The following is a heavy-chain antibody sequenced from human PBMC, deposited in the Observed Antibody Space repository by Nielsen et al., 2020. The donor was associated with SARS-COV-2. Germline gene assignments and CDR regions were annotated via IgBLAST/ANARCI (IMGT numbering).Heavy chain of an antibody. CDR2: ISYDGSNK. CDR1: GFTFSSYA. Sequence: GESLKISCAASGFTFSSYAMHWVRQAPGKGLEWVAVISYDGSNKYYADSVKGRFTISRDNAKNSLYLQMNSLRAEDTAVYYCASLKGRIDYWGQGTLVTVSS. J-gene: IGHJ4*02. V-gene: IGHV3-30*04. CDR3: ASLKGRIDY.